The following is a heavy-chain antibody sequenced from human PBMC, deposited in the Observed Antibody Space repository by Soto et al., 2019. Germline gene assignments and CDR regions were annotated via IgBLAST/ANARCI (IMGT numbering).Heavy chain of an antibody. CDR2: ISSNGVGT. V-gene: IGHV3-64*01. J-gene: IGHJ6*03. CDR3: ARRARPDFYYMDV. D-gene: IGHD6-6*01. CDR1: GFTLSGYA. Sequence: ESGGGLAQPGGSLRLSCAASGFTLSGYAMDWVRQAPGKGLEYVSGISSNGVGTYYANSVQGRFTVSRDNSKNTVYLQMGSLRPEDMAVYYCARRARPDFYYMDVWGKGTTVTVSS.